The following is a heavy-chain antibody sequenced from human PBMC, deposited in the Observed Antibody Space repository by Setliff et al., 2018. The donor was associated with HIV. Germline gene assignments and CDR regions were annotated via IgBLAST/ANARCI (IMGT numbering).Heavy chain of an antibody. V-gene: IGHV3-23*01. D-gene: IGHD4-17*01. Sequence: LRLSCAASGFNFHSYAMGWVRQAPGKGLEWVSTVGAVGAPTHYAESVKGRFTISKDNSKDTLYLQMSGLRDEDTALYYCAKVFDYGIDGFDIWGQGTLVTVSS. J-gene: IGHJ3*02. CDR2: VGAVGAPT. CDR3: AKVFDYGIDGFDI. CDR1: GFNFHSYA.